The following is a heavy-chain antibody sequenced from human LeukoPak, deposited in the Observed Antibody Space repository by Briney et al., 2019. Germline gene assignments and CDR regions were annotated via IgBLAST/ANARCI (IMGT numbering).Heavy chain of an antibody. Sequence: GASVKVSCKASGGTFSSYAISWVRQAPGQGLEWMGRIIPILGIANYAQKFQGRVTITADKSTSTAYMELSSLRSEDTAVYYCARLSSYYYDSSGYCNWGQGTLVTVSS. CDR3: ARLSSYYYDSSGYCN. CDR1: GGTFSSYA. J-gene: IGHJ4*02. V-gene: IGHV1-69*04. CDR2: IIPILGIA. D-gene: IGHD3-22*01.